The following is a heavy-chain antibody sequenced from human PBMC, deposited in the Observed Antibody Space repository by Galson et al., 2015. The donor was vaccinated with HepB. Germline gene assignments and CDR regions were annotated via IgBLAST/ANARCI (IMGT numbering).Heavy chain of an antibody. V-gene: IGHV4-59*01. Sequence: SETLSLTCTVSGGSMNNYYWSWIRQPPGKGLEWIGYIYYSGSTNYNPSLKSRVTISVDTSKNQFSLKLSSVTAADTAVYYCAGPSGWYGWWGQGTLVTVSS. CDR3: AGPSGWYGW. J-gene: IGHJ4*02. D-gene: IGHD6-19*01. CDR2: IYYSGST. CDR1: GGSMNNYY.